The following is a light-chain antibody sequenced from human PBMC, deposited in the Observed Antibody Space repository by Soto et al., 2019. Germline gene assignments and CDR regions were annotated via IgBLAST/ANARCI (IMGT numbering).Light chain of an antibody. CDR1: STDIGIYNL. CDR3: CSYAGSNTVV. CDR2: EAF. J-gene: IGLJ2*01. Sequence: QSVLTQPASVSGSPGQSITVSCTGTSTDIGIYNLVSWYRQYPGQAPQVLIYEAFKRPSGISNRFSGYKSGNTASLPISGRQAEDEAEYYCCSYAGSNTVVFRGGTTLTVL. V-gene: IGLV2-23*01.